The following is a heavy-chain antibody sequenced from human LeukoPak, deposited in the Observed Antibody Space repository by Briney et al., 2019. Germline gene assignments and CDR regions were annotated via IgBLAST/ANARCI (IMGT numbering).Heavy chain of an antibody. Sequence: SETLSLTCTVSGGSISSYYWSWIRQPAGKGLEWIRRIYTSGSTNYNPSLKSRVTISVDTSKNHLSLKLSSVTAADTAVYYCARHRGGSGYSFDYWGQGTLVTVSS. D-gene: IGHD2-15*01. CDR3: ARHRGGSGYSFDY. J-gene: IGHJ4*02. CDR1: GGSISSYY. CDR2: IYTSGST. V-gene: IGHV4-4*07.